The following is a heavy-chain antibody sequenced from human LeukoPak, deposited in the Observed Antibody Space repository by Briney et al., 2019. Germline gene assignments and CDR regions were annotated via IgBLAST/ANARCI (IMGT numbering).Heavy chain of an antibody. J-gene: IGHJ4*02. V-gene: IGHV4-59*01. D-gene: IGHD3-9*01. Sequence: GSLRLSCAASGFTFSSYAMSWIRQPPGKGLEWIGYIYYSGSTNYNPSLKSRVTISVDTSKNQFSLKLSSVTAADTAVYYCARGNNILTDYWGQGTLVTVSS. CDR3: ARGNNILTDY. CDR1: GFTFSSYA. CDR2: IYYSGST.